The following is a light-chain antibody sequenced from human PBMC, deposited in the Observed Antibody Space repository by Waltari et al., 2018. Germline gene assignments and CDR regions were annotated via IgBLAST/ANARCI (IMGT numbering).Light chain of an antibody. V-gene: IGLV6-57*03. CDR1: SGNIATNY. CDR3: QSFDSSHVV. Sequence: FMLTQPHSVSESPGKTVTISCTRSSGNIATNYVQWYQQRPGSAPTKVIYEDNQRPSGVPDRFSGSIDSSSNSASLIISGLKAEDEADYYCQSFDSSHVVFVGGTKLTVL. J-gene: IGLJ2*01. CDR2: EDN.